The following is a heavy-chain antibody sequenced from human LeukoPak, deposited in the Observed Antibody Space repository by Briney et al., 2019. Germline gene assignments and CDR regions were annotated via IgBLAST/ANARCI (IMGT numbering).Heavy chain of an antibody. CDR2: ISGNAGSR. Sequence: GGSLRLSCAASGFTFSSYAISWVRQAPGKGLEWVSAISGNAGSRYYADSVKGRFTISRDNSKNTLELQMNSLRAEDTAIYYCAKDLAPYSSGSPFDYWGPGTLVTVSS. CDR3: AKDLAPYSSGSPFDY. D-gene: IGHD2-15*01. CDR1: GFTFSSYA. V-gene: IGHV3-23*01. J-gene: IGHJ4*02.